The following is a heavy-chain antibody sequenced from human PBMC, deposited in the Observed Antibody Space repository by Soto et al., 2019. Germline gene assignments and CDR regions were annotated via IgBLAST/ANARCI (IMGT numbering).Heavy chain of an antibody. D-gene: IGHD6-19*01. J-gene: IGHJ4*02. CDR1: RFTFSSYA. V-gene: IGHV3-23*01. CDR2: ISGSGGST. Sequence: EVQLLESGGGLVQPGGSLRLSCAASRFTFSSYAMGWFRQAPGKGLEWVSAISGSGGSTYYADSVKGRFTISRDNSTNTLYVQMNSLSAGDTAVYYCAKGMIAVAVDDDYWGQGALVTVSS. CDR3: AKGMIAVAVDDDY.